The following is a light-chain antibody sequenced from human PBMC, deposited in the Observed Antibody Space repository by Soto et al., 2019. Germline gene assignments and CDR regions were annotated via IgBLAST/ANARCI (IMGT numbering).Light chain of an antibody. CDR3: QQYYTNPYT. CDR2: WAS. J-gene: IGKJ4*01. Sequence: DFVMTQSPDSLAVSLGERATINCKSSQSVLYSTNNKNYLAWYQQKPGQPPKLLIYWASTRESGVPDRFSGSGSGTDFTLTISSLQAEGVALYFCQQYYTNPYTCGRGAKVEIK. V-gene: IGKV4-1*01. CDR1: QSVLYSTNNKNY.